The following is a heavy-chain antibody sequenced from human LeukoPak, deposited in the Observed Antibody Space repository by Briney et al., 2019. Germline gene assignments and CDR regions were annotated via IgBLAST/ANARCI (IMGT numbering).Heavy chain of an antibody. CDR3: AKSGYDSDGYYYGMDV. D-gene: IGHD5-12*01. CDR2: TYYRSKWYN. CDR1: GDSVSSNSAA. Sequence: SQTLSLTCAISGDSVSSNSAAWNWIRQSPSSGLEWLGRTYYRSKWYNDYAVSVKSRITINPDTSKNQFSLQLNSVTPEDTAVYYCAKSGYDSDGYYYGMDVWGQGTTVTVSS. V-gene: IGHV6-1*01. J-gene: IGHJ6*02.